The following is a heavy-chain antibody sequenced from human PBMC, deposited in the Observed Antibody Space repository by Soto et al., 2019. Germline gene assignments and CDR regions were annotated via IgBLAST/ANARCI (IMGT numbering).Heavy chain of an antibody. CDR2: IYYSGST. CDR1: GGSISSSSYY. J-gene: IGHJ4*02. CDR3: ARLLPDGSGSYYNERVYTEEDY. Sequence: QLQLQESGPGLVKPSETLSLTCTVSGGSISSSSYYWGWIRQPPGKGLEWIGSIYYSGSTYYNPSLKSRVTISVDTSKNQFSLKLSSVTAADTAVYYCARLLPDGSGSYYNERVYTEEDYWGQGTLVTVSS. V-gene: IGHV4-39*01. D-gene: IGHD3-10*01.